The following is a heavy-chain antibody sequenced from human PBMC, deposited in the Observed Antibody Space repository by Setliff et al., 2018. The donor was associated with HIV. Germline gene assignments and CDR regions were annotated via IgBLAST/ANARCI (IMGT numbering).Heavy chain of an antibody. D-gene: IGHD2-15*01. CDR1: GFTFNRYW. Sequence: GGSLRLSCAASGFTFNRYWMHWVRQAPGKGLEWVSAISGDGGYTACAASLKGRFTISRDNSKNTLYLQMYSLRPEDTAVYYCARDPSLRTASPYWADNRFDPWGQGTLVTVSS. J-gene: IGHJ5*02. CDR2: ISGDGGYT. CDR3: ARDPSLRTASPYWADNRFDP. V-gene: IGHV3-74*03.